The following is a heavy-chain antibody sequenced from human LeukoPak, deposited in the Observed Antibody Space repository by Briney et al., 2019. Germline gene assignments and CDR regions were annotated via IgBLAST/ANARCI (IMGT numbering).Heavy chain of an antibody. CDR1: GGSISSYY. Sequence: PSETLSLTCTVSGGSISSYYWSWIRQPPGKGLEWIGYIYYSGSTNYNPSLKSRVTISVDTSKNQFSLKLSSVTAADTAVYYCASAFAGDYTSSGYYYYYMDVWGKGTTVTVSS. D-gene: IGHD4-17*01. CDR3: ASAFAGDYTSSGYYYYYMDV. V-gene: IGHV4-59*01. CDR2: IYYSGST. J-gene: IGHJ6*03.